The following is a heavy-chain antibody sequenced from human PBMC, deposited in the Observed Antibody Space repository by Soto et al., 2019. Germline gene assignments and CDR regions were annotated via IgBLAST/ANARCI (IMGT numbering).Heavy chain of an antibody. D-gene: IGHD2-15*01. V-gene: IGHV3-48*02. CDR2: ISSSSSTI. J-gene: IGHJ4*02. CDR1: GFTFSSYS. CDR3: ARTYCSGGSCYFVRILDYFDY. Sequence: GGSLRLSCVASGFTFSSYSMNWVRQAPGKGLEWVSYISSSSSTIYYADSVKGRFTISRDNAKNSLYLQMNSLRDEDTAVYYCARTYCSGGSCYFVRILDYFDYWGQGTLVTVSS.